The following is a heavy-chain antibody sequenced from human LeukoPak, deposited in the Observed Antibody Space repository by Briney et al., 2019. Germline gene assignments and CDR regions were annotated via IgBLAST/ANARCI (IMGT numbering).Heavy chain of an antibody. CDR1: GYTSTSYD. CDR2: MNPNSGNT. CDR3: ARLLYSSSWFDP. D-gene: IGHD6-13*01. Sequence: ASVKVSCKASGYTSTSYDINWVRQATGQGLEWMGWMNPNSGNTGYAQKFQGRVTITRNTSISTAYMELRSLRSDDTAVYYCARLLYSSSWFDPWGQGTLVTVSS. V-gene: IGHV1-8*02. J-gene: IGHJ5*02.